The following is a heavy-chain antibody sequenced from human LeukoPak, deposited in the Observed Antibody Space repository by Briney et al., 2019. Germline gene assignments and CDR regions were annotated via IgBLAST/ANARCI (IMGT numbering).Heavy chain of an antibody. CDR2: ISSSSSYT. Sequence: GGSLRLSCAPSGVTFSHYYMSWPRQAPGKGLEWVSYISSSSSYTNYADSVKGRFTISRDNAKNSLYLQMNSLRAEDTAVYYCARDHSGSYKYYFDYWGQGTLVTVSS. CDR1: GVTFSHYY. CDR3: ARDHSGSYKYYFDY. D-gene: IGHD1-26*01. V-gene: IGHV3-11*06. J-gene: IGHJ4*02.